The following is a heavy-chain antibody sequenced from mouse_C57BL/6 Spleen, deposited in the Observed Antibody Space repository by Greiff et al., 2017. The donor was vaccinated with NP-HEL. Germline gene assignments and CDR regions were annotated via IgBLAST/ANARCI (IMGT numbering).Heavy chain of an antibody. CDR3: SRTHYSIHYYAMDY. Sequence: EVQLVESGGGLVKPGGSLKLSCAASGFTFSDYGMHWVRQAPEKGLEWVAYISSGSSTIYYADTVKGRFTISRDNAKNTLFLQMTSLRSEDTAMYYCSRTHYSIHYYAMDYWGQGTSVTVSS. CDR1: GFTFSDYG. V-gene: IGHV5-17*01. J-gene: IGHJ4*01. CDR2: ISSGSSTI. D-gene: IGHD2-5*01.